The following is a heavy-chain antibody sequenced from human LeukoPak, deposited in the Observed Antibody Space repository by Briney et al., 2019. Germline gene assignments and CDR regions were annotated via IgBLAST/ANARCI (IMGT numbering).Heavy chain of an antibody. V-gene: IGHV3-15*01. CDR2: IKSITDGGTI. J-gene: IGHJ4*02. D-gene: IGHD3-22*01. Sequence: GGSLRLSCAASGFTFTNAWMSWVRQAPGKGLEWVGRIKSITDGGTIDYAAPVKGRFTISRDDSKNTLYLQMNSLKTEDTAVYYCTTDDYSDSSGVHPGSDSWGRGTLVTVSS. CDR3: TTDDYSDSSGVHPGSDS. CDR1: GFTFTNAW.